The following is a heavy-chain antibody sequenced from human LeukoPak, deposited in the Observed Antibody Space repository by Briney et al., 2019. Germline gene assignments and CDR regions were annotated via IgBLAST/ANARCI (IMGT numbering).Heavy chain of an antibody. Sequence: SETLSLTCTVSGGSISSYYWSWIRQPPGKGLEWIGYIYHNENTNYNPSLKSRVTISVDTSKNQFSLKLSSVTAADTAVYYCARVPSSSWPPYFDYWGQGTLVTVFS. CDR1: GGSISSYY. V-gene: IGHV4-59*01. D-gene: IGHD6-13*01. CDR3: ARVPSSSWPPYFDY. J-gene: IGHJ4*02. CDR2: IYHNENT.